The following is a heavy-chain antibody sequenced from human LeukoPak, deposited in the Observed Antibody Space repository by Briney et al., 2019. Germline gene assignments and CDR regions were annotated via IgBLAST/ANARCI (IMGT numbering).Heavy chain of an antibody. Sequence: MSSETLSFTCAVYGGSFSGYYWSWIRQPPGKGLEWIGEIKHSGSTNYNPSLKSRVTISVDTSKNQFSLKPSSVTAADTAVYYCARGPPYYDYVWGSYRPFDYWGQGTLVTVSS. J-gene: IGHJ4*02. V-gene: IGHV4-34*01. CDR1: GGSFSGYY. D-gene: IGHD3-16*02. CDR3: ARGPPYYDYVWGSYRPFDY. CDR2: IKHSGST.